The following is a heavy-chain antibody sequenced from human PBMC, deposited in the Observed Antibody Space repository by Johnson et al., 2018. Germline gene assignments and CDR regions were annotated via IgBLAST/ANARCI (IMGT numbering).Heavy chain of an antibody. V-gene: IGHV3-7*01. CDR3: ARDPEWSAFDI. Sequence: VQLQESGGGLVHLGGSLRVSCAASGFTFGTSWMTWVRQAPGKGLEYVANISPQGNEKYYADSVYGRFTISRDNARNSLYLQMNSLRADDAAIYFCARDPEWSAFDIWGQGTVVTVSS. J-gene: IGHJ3*02. CDR1: GFTFGTSW. D-gene: IGHD2-8*01. CDR2: ISPQGNEK.